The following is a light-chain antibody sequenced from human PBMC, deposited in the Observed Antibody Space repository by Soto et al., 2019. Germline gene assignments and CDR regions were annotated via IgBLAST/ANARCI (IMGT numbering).Light chain of an antibody. CDR3: QQGHNWPLT. V-gene: IGKV3-15*01. CDR2: GAS. Sequence: EIVMTQSPATLSVSPGETAILSCRASQSITSELAWYQQKPGQPPRLLIYGASTRATGVPARFTGSGSGSEFTLTISGLQSEDFAVYYCQQGHNWPLTFGQGTRLEI. CDR1: QSITSE. J-gene: IGKJ2*01.